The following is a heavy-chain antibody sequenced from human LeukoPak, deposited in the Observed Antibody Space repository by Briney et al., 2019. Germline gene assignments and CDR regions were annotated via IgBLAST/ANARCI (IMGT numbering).Heavy chain of an antibody. J-gene: IGHJ4*02. Sequence: PSETLSLTCTVSGGSISSYYWSWIRQPPGKGLEWIGYIYTSGSTNYNPSLKSRVTISVDTSKNQFSLKLSSVTAADTAVYYCARRGSSGYFDYWGQGPLVTVSS. CDR2: IYTSGST. D-gene: IGHD3-22*01. CDR3: ARRGSSGYFDY. V-gene: IGHV4-4*09. CDR1: GGSISSYY.